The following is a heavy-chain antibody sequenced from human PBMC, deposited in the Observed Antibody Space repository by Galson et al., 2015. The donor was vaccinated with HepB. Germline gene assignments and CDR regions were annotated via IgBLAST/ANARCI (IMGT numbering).Heavy chain of an antibody. J-gene: IGHJ6*02. V-gene: IGHV3-30*14. D-gene: IGHD1-1*01. CDR2: ISYDGSNK. Sequence: SLRLSCAASGFTFSSYAMHWVRQAPGKGLEWVAVISYDGSNKYYADSVKGRFTISRDNSKNTLYFEMNNLRVDDTAVYYCVRPLQRLNGMDVWGQGTTVTVSS. CDR3: VRPLQRLNGMDV. CDR1: GFTFSSYA.